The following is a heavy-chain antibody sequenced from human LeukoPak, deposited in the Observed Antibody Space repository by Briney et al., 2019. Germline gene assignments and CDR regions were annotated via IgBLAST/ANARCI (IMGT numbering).Heavy chain of an antibody. CDR1: GFTFSGYW. Sequence: PGGSLRLSCAASGFTFSGYWMSWVRQAPGKGLEWVANIKQDGSEKYYVDSVKGRFTISRDNAKNSLYPQMNSLRAEDTAVYYCARARGSGCLDYWGQGTLVTVSS. CDR2: IKQDGSEK. J-gene: IGHJ4*02. V-gene: IGHV3-7*01. D-gene: IGHD6-19*01. CDR3: ARARGSGCLDY.